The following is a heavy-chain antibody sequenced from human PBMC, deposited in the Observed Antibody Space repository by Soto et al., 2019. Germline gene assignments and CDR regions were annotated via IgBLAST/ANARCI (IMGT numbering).Heavy chain of an antibody. CDR1: GFTFSSYS. J-gene: IGHJ3*02. D-gene: IGHD7-27*01. Sequence: GGSLRLSCAASGFTFSSYSMNWVRQAPGKGLEWVSYISSSSSTIYYADSVKGRFTISRDNAKNSLYLQMNSLRAEDTAVYYCARDSRRTPGDGAFDIWGQGTMVTVSS. CDR3: ARDSRRTPGDGAFDI. CDR2: ISSSSSTI. V-gene: IGHV3-48*01.